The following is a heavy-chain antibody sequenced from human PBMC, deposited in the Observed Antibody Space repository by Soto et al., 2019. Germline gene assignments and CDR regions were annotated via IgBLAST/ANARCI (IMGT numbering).Heavy chain of an antibody. V-gene: IGHV1-18*01. CDR1: GYTFSSYG. J-gene: IGHJ4*02. CDR3: ARVRGQWLVTTEYDC. Sequence: QVQLVQSGGEVKKPGASVKVSCKASGYTFSSYGISWVRQAPGQGLEWMGWISGYNGNTDYAQNLQGRVTMTTDTFTSTAYMELRSLRSDDTAVYYCARVRGQWLVTTEYDCWGQGTLVTVSS. CDR2: ISGYNGNT. D-gene: IGHD6-19*01.